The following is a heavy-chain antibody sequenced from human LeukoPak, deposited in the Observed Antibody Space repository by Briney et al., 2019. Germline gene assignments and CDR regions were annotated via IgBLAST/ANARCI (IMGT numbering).Heavy chain of an antibody. V-gene: IGHV4-59*11. CDR3: AKFGNYPVHVSCSYYYLDV. CDR1: GDSISAHY. Sequence: SETLSLTCTVSGDSISAHYWSWIRQPPGKGLEYIGDVYYTGTTNYNPSLKSRVTISIDTSKNQFSLRLTSVTAADTAVYYCAKFGNYPVHVSCSYYYLDVWGKGTTVTVSS. CDR2: VYYTGTT. J-gene: IGHJ6*03. D-gene: IGHD1-7*01.